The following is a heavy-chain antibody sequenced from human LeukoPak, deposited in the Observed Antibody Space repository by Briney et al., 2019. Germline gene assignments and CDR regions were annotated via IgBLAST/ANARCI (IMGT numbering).Heavy chain of an antibody. CDR2: IYYSGIT. V-gene: IGHV4-59*01. D-gene: IGHD4-17*01. J-gene: IGHJ4*02. Sequence: SETLSLTCTVSGGSSSNYYWSWIRQPPGKGLEWNGYIYYSGITNYNPSLKSRVTISVDTSKNQFSLKLSSVTAADTAVYYCARVGSAVTTDFDYWGQGTLVTVSS. CDR3: ARVGSAVTTDFDY. CDR1: GGSSSNYY.